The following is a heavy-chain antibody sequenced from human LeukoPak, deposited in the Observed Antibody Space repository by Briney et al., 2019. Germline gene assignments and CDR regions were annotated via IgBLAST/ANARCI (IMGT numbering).Heavy chain of an antibody. J-gene: IGHJ4*02. D-gene: IGHD6-13*01. CDR1: GFTFSSYG. CDR3: ARGPNIAAADFDY. CDR2: IWYDGSNK. Sequence: GGSLRLSCAASGFTFSSYGMHWVRQAPGKGLEWVAVIWYDGSNKYYADSVKGRFTISRDNSKNTLYLQMNSLRAEDTAVYYCARGPNIAAADFDYWGQGTLVTVSS. V-gene: IGHV3-33*01.